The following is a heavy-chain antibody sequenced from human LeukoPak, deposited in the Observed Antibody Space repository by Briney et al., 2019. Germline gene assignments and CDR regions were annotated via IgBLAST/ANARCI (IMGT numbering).Heavy chain of an antibody. CDR3: ARVTGYSSGWYLVRANHFDY. Sequence: ASVKVSCKASGYTFTGYYMHWVRQAPGQGLEWMGWINPNSGGTNYAQKFQGRVTMTRDTSISTAYMELSRLRSDDTAVYYCARVTGYSSGWYLVRANHFDYWGQGTLVTVSS. CDR2: INPNSGGT. J-gene: IGHJ4*02. V-gene: IGHV1-2*02. CDR1: GYTFTGYY. D-gene: IGHD6-19*01.